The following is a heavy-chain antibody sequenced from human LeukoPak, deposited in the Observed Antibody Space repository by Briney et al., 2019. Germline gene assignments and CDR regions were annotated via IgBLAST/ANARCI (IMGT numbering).Heavy chain of an antibody. D-gene: IGHD3-10*01. Sequence: GGSLRLSCAASGFTFSTYAMHWVRQAPGKGLEWVAVISYDGSSKYYADSVKGRFTISRDNSKNTLYLQMNSLRAEDTAVYYCARDEGRYYYGSGSVYWGQGTLVTVSS. CDR3: ARDEGRYYYGSGSVY. CDR2: ISYDGSSK. J-gene: IGHJ4*02. V-gene: IGHV3-30*04. CDR1: GFTFSTYA.